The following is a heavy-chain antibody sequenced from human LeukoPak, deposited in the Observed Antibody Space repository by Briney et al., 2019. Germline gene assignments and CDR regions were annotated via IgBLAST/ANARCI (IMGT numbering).Heavy chain of an antibody. CDR3: ARAQTTGFGESSDY. D-gene: IGHD3-10*01. CDR1: GYTFNNYG. V-gene: IGHV1-18*01. Sequence: ASVKVSCKTSGYTFNNYGISWVRQAPGQGLEWMGWISGYNGNTIYAQKFQGRVTVTTDTSTNTAYMDLKSLRSDDTAVYFCARAQTTGFGESSDYWGQGTLVTVSS. CDR2: ISGYNGNT. J-gene: IGHJ4*02.